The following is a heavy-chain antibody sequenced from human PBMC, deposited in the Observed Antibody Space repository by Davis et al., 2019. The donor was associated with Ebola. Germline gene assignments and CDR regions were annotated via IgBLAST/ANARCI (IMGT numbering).Heavy chain of an antibody. V-gene: IGHV1-2*04. CDR1: GYTFTGYY. D-gene: IGHD1-26*01. J-gene: IGHJ4*02. CDR3: AREGRYSGNYRLDY. CDR2: TNPNSGGT. Sequence: ASVQVFCNASGYTFTGYYMHWVRQAPGQGPEWMGWTNPNSGGTNYAQKFQGWVTMTRDTSISTAYMELSRLRSDDTAVYYCAREGRYSGNYRLDYRGQGTLVTVAS.